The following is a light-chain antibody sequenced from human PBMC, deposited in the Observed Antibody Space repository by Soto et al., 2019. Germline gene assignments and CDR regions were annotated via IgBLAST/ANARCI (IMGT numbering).Light chain of an antibody. CDR2: GAS. J-gene: IGKJ2*01. V-gene: IGKV3-20*01. Sequence: ETVMTQSPGTLSLSPGERATLSCRASQSVNSGYLAWYQQKPGQAPRLLIFGASNRATGIPDRFTGSGSGTDFTLTISRLEPEYFAVYYCQQYGISQNTFGQGTKLEIK. CDR1: QSVNSGY. CDR3: QQYGISQNT.